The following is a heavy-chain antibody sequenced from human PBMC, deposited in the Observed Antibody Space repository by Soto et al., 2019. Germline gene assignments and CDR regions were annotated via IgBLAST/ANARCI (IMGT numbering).Heavy chain of an antibody. CDR1: GDSIGSDY. J-gene: IGHJ2*01. V-gene: IGHV4-59*01. CDR3: ARGPYTADWYFDL. Sequence: QVQLQESGPGLVKPSETLSLTCGVSGDSIGSDYWSWIRQPPGKGLEWIAYIHYTGASNINPSLKRRVTPSADTSNNQFSLRLYSVTAADTAMYYCARGPYTADWYFDLWGRGTLVTVSS. D-gene: IGHD3-16*01. CDR2: IHYTGAS.